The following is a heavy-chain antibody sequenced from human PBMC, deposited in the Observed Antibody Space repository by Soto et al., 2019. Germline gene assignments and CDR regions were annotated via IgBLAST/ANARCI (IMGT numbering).Heavy chain of an antibody. D-gene: IGHD3-10*01. CDR2: ISSSSSYI. CDR3: TRDRGDYYYYYMDV. J-gene: IGHJ6*03. CDR1: GFTFSSYS. Sequence: GGSLRLSCAASGFTFSSYSMNWVRQAPEKGLEWVSSISSSSSYIYYADSVKGRFTISRDDSKSIAYLQMNSLKTEDTAVYYCTRDRGDYYYYYMDVWGKGTTVTVSS. V-gene: IGHV3-21*03.